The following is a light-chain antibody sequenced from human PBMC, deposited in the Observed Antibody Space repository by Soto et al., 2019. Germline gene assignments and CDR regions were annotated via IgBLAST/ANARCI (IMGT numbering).Light chain of an antibody. V-gene: IGKV3-11*01. CDR1: QSVDIY. Sequence: ETVLTQSPATLSLSPGERATLSCRASQSVDIYLAWYQQKPAQAPRLLIYDASNRATGIPARFSGSGSGTDFTLTISSLEPEDFALYYCQQRKHWPPLTFGQGTRLEIK. CDR3: QQRKHWPPLT. CDR2: DAS. J-gene: IGKJ5*01.